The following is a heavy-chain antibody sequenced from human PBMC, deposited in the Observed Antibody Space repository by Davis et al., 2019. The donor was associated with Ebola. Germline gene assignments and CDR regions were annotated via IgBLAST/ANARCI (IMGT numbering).Heavy chain of an antibody. CDR1: GFTFSNYW. CDR3: ARDFGLAAAGTAFDY. CDR2: IRPDGSEE. D-gene: IGHD6-13*01. V-gene: IGHV3-7*03. Sequence: GESLKISCAASGFTFSNYWMSWVRQAPGKGLEWVANIRPDGSEEQYVDSLKGRITISRDNAKNSLYLQVNSLRDEDTAVYYCARDFGLAAAGTAFDYWGQGTLVTVSS. J-gene: IGHJ4*02.